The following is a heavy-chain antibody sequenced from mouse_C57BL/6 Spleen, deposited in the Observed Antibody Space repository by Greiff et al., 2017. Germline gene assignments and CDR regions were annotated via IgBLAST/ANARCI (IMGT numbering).Heavy chain of an antibody. D-gene: IGHD1-1*01. CDR1: GYTFTSYW. CDR2: IYPGSGST. Sequence: QVQLQQPGAELVKPGASVKMSCKASGYTFTSYWITWVKQRPGQGLEWIGDIYPGSGSTNYNEKFKSKATLTVDTSSSTAYMQLSSLTSEDSAVDYCARERNYCGSSSDYWGQGTTLTVSS. V-gene: IGHV1-55*01. J-gene: IGHJ2*01. CDR3: ARERNYCGSSSDY.